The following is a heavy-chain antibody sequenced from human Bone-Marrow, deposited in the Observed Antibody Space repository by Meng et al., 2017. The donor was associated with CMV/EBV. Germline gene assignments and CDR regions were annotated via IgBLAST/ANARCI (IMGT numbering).Heavy chain of an antibody. J-gene: IGHJ4*02. CDR2: IIPIFGTR. V-gene: IGHV1-69*01. CDR1: GGTFSSYA. Sequence: KASGGTFSSYAISWVQQAPGQGLEWMGVIIPIFGTRNYAQKFQGRVTITADESTTTAYMDLSSLRSEDTAVYYCARGWGGDQEAIDYWGQGTLVTVSS. CDR3: ARGWGGDQEAIDY. D-gene: IGHD4-17*01.